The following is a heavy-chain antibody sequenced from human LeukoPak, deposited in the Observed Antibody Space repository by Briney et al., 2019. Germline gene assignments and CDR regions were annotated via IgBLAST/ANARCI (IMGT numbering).Heavy chain of an antibody. J-gene: IGHJ4*02. CDR3: AKDQAHNWNYVRAIDY. CDR2: IRFDGSNE. CDR1: GFTFSSYG. Sequence: GGSPRLSCAASGFTFSSYGIHWVRQAPGKGLEWVAFIRFDGSNEYYADSVKGRFTISRDNSKSTLVLQMNRLRTEDTAVYYCAKDQAHNWNYVRAIDYWGQGTPVTVSS. D-gene: IGHD1-7*01. V-gene: IGHV3-30*02.